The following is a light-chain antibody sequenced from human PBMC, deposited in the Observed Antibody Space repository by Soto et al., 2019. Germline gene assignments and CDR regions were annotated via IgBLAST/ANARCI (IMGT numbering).Light chain of an antibody. Sequence: EVVLTQSPATLSLSPGERGTLSCRASQNVAAHLAWYQQKPGQPPRLLIYDASKRATGVPARFGGSGSGTDFTLTIATREPEDFAGYCCKQRANWPPVTFGQGNKVEIK. CDR2: DAS. J-gene: IGKJ1*01. CDR1: QNVAAH. V-gene: IGKV3-11*01. CDR3: KQRANWPPVT.